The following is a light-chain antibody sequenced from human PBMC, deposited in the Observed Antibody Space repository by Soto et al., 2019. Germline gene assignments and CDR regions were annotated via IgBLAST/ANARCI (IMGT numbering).Light chain of an antibody. J-gene: IGKJ2*01. Sequence: DIQMTQSPSSLSASVGDGVTITCRASQSISTYLNWYQLKPGKAPKLLIYTTSRVPGGSPSRFSGSGSGTDFTLTISSLQPEDFATYYCQQSYSTPYTFGQGTKLEIK. CDR1: QSISTY. CDR3: QQSYSTPYT. CDR2: TTS. V-gene: IGKV1-39*01.